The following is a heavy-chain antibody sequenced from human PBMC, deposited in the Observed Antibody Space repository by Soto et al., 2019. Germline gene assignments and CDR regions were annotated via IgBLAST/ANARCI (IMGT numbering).Heavy chain of an antibody. Sequence: QVQLVESGGGVVQPGRSLRLSCAASGFTFSSYAMHWVRQAPGKGLEWVAVISYDGSNKYYADSVKGRFTISRDNSKNTLSLQMNSLRAEDTAVYYCARVSGYGDYMSGGMDVWGQGTTVTVSS. CDR1: GFTFSSYA. V-gene: IGHV3-30-3*01. D-gene: IGHD4-17*01. CDR3: ARVSGYGDYMSGGMDV. CDR2: ISYDGSNK. J-gene: IGHJ6*02.